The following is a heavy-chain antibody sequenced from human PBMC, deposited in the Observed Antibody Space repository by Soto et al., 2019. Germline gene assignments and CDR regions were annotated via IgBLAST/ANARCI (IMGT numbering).Heavy chain of an antibody. CDR2: IYYSGST. V-gene: IGHV4-30-4*01. Sequence: TLSLPCTVSGGSISSGDYYWSWIRQPPGKGLEWIGYIYYSGSTYYNPSLKSRVTISVDTSKNQFSLKLSSVTAADTAVYYCARGNGYDSYYFDYWGQGTLVTVSS. J-gene: IGHJ4*02. CDR1: GGSISSGDYY. D-gene: IGHD5-12*01. CDR3: ARGNGYDSYYFDY.